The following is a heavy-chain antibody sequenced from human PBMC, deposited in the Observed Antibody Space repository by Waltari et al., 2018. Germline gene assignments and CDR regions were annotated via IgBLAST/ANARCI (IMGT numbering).Heavy chain of an antibody. CDR3: ARLTFPTVTTGYYFDY. J-gene: IGHJ4*02. V-gene: IGHV4-61*02. CDR2: IDTSGST. Sequence: QVQLQESGPGLVKPSQTLSLTCTVSGGSLSSGSSYWSWIRQPAGKGLEWIGRIDTSGSTNYNPSLKSRVTISVDTSKNQFSLKLSSVTAADTAVYYCARLTFPTVTTGYYFDYWGQGTLVTVSS. D-gene: IGHD4-17*01. CDR1: GGSLSSGSSY.